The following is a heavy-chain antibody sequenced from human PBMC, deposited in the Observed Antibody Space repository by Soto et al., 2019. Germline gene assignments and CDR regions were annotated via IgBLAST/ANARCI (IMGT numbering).Heavy chain of an antibody. CDR1: GFPFSSYA. Sequence: EVQLLESGGGLVQPGGSLRLSCAASGFPFSSYAMSWVRQAPGKGLEWVSGISGSGGSTYYADSVRGRFTISRDNSKNTLYLQMNSLRAEDTDVYYCAKAPYYDILTGYSGRYYFDYWGQGTLVTVSS. CDR3: AKAPYYDILTGYSGRYYFDY. D-gene: IGHD3-9*01. V-gene: IGHV3-23*01. J-gene: IGHJ4*02. CDR2: ISGSGGST.